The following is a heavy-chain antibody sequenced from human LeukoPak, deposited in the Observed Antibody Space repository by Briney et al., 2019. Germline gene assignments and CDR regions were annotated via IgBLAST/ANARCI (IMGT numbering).Heavy chain of an antibody. CDR3: ARSLMTTTAHTFDY. Sequence: PGRSLRLSCAASGFTFSSYAMHWVRQAPGKGLEWVAVISYDGSNKYYADSVKGRFTISRDNSKNTLYLQMNSLRAEDTAVYYCARSLMTTTAHTFDYWGQGTLVTVSS. J-gene: IGHJ4*02. CDR1: GFTFSSYA. CDR2: ISYDGSNK. D-gene: IGHD4-11*01. V-gene: IGHV3-30-3*01.